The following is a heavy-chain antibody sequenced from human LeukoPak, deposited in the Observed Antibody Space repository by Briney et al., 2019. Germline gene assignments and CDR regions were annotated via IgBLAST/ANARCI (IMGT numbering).Heavy chain of an antibody. J-gene: IGHJ3*02. CDR2: IYPDDSDN. D-gene: IGHD2-2*01. CDR3: ARYAGLHRPFDI. CDR1: GYSFPNFW. V-gene: IGHV5-51*01. Sequence: WEALKISFTASGYSFPNFWIAWVRQLPGKGLEWMGLIYPDDSDNTYSPSFEGQITFSVDKSINSAYLTWGSLKASDTAMYYCARYAGLHRPFDIWGQGTTVTVSS.